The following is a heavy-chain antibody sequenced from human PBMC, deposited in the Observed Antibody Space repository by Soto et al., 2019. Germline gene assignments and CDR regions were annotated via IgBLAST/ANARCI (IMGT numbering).Heavy chain of an antibody. J-gene: IGHJ4*02. CDR2: ISKSDYT. Sequence: GGSLRLSCTVSGFAFNNYGINWVRQAPGKGLEWVSSISKSDYTYYSDSVKGRFTISRDNAKNSVSLQMNTLRVEDTAVYYCAREDSIIIPAVSDFWGQGTLVTSPQ. D-gene: IGHD2-2*01. CDR3: AREDSIIIPAVSDF. CDR1: GFAFNNYG. V-gene: IGHV3-21*01.